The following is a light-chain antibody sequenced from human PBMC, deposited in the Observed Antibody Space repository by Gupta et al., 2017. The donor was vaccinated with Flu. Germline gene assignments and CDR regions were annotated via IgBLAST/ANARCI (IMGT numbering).Light chain of an antibody. Sequence: DIQMTQSPSTLSASVGDRVTITCRASQSISSWLAWYQQKPGKAPKLLIYQASDLGSGVPARFSGSGSGTEFTLTISSLQPDDFATYYCQQYSTVSGTFGQGTKVDI. J-gene: IGKJ1*01. CDR2: QAS. CDR1: QSISSW. V-gene: IGKV1-5*03. CDR3: QQYSTVSGT.